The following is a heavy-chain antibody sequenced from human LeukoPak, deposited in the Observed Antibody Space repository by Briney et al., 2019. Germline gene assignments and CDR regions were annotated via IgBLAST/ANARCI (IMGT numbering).Heavy chain of an antibody. V-gene: IGHV3-15*01. Sequence: GGYLRLSCAASGFTFIRAWLSWVRQAPGKGLEWVGRSRSKNDGGTIDYAAPVKGRFTISRDDSENVMYLQMSGLKTEDTAVYYCIADPPNHYYGMDVWGQGTTVTVSS. CDR2: SRSKNDGGTI. CDR3: IADPPNHYYGMDV. CDR1: GFTFIRAW. J-gene: IGHJ6*02.